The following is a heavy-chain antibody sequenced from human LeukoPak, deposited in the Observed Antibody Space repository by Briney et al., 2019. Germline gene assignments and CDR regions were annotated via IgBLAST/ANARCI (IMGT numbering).Heavy chain of an antibody. CDR3: ARHLVSAAGTDFDY. V-gene: IGHV4-59*08. J-gene: IGHJ4*02. D-gene: IGHD6-13*01. CDR2: IYYSGST. Sequence: SETLSLTCTVSGGSISSCYWSWIRQPPGKGLEWIGYIYYSGSTKYNPSLKSRVTISVDTSKNQFSLRLSSVTAADTAVYYCARHLVSAAGTDFDYWGQGTLVTVSS. CDR1: GGSISSCY.